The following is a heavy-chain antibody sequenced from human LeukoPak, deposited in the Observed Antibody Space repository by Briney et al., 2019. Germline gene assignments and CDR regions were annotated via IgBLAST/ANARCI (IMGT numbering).Heavy chain of an antibody. Sequence: GGSLRLSCAASGFTFSSYGMHWVRQAPGKGLEWVAVISYDGSNKYYADSVKGRFTISRDNSKNTLYLQMNSLRPEDTAVYYCAKDESTYYYYGMDVWGQGTTVTVSS. CDR2: ISYDGSNK. V-gene: IGHV3-30*18. J-gene: IGHJ6*02. CDR3: AKDESTYYYYGMDV. CDR1: GFTFSSYG.